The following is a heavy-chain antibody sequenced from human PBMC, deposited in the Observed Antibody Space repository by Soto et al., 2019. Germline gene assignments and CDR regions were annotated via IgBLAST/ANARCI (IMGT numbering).Heavy chain of an antibody. CDR3: ASAVNDYSNGFDY. D-gene: IGHD4-4*01. Sequence: PGGSLRLSCAASGFTVSSNYMSWVRQAPGKGLEWVSLIYSRGSTYYADSVKGRVTISRDNSKNTLYLQMNSLRAEDTAVYYCASAVNDYSNGFDYWGQGTLVSVSS. CDR1: GFTVSSNY. CDR2: IYSRGST. J-gene: IGHJ4*02. V-gene: IGHV3-53*01.